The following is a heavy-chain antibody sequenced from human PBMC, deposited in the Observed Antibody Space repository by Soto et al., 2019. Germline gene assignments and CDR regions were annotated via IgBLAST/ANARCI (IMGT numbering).Heavy chain of an antibody. J-gene: IGHJ5*02. CDR1: ECTFSGDA. D-gene: IGHD3-10*01. Sequence: GGSLRHSGVASECTFSGDAMSWVRQAPGKGLEWVSAISGSGGSTYYADSVKGRFTISRDNSKNTLYLQMNSLRAEDTAVYYCAKDFGDYGSGIDPSFDPWGQGTLVTVSS. CDR2: ISGSGGST. V-gene: IGHV3-23*01. CDR3: AKDFGDYGSGIDPSFDP.